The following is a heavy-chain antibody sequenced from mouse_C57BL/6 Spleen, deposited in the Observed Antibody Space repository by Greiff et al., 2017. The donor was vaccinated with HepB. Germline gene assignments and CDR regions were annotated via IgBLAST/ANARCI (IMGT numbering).Heavy chain of an antibody. D-gene: IGHD3-3*01. V-gene: IGHV5-6*01. CDR3: ARPGHDHDEGFFDY. Sequence: EVQGVESGGDLVKPGGSLKLSCAASGFTFSSYGMSWVRQTPDKRLEWVATISSGGSYTYYPDSVKGRFTISRDNAKNTLYLQMSSLKSEDTAMYYCARPGHDHDEGFFDYWGQGTTLTVSS. J-gene: IGHJ2*01. CDR2: ISSGGSYT. CDR1: GFTFSSYG.